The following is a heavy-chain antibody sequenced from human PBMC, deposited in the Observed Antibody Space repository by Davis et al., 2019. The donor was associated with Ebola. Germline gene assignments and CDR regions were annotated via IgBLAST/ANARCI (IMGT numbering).Heavy chain of an antibody. V-gene: IGHV1-69*13. CDR2: ISGYNGNT. Sequence: SVKVSCKASGGTFSTYAISWVRQAPGQGLEWMGWISGYNGNTNYAQKFQGRVTLTADESTSTAYMELTNLRSDDTAVYYCAREVGETKLDQWGQGTLVTVSS. J-gene: IGHJ4*02. CDR1: GGTFSTYA. CDR3: AREVGETKLDQ. D-gene: IGHD1-26*01.